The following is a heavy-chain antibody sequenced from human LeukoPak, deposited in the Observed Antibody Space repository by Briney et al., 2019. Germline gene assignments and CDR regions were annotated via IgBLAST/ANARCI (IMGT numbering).Heavy chain of an antibody. CDR2: ISSSGNKI. V-gene: IGHV3-48*03. J-gene: IGHJ4*02. Sequence: PGGSLRLSCAGSGFTFSSYEMNWVRQAPGKGLQWVSYISSSGNKIYYANSVKGRFTISRDNAKNSLSLQMNSLRVEDTAVYYCALLAVASDFDYWGQGALVTASS. CDR1: GFTFSSYE. D-gene: IGHD6-19*01. CDR3: ALLAVASDFDY.